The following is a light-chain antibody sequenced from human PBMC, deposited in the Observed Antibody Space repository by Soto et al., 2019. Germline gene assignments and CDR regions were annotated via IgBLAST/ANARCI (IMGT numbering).Light chain of an antibody. CDR2: GAS. CDR3: QQANSFPIT. CDR1: QDVGKW. J-gene: IGKJ5*01. V-gene: IGKV1-12*01. Sequence: DIQMTQSPPSVSASVGYRVTITWRASQDVGKWLAWYQQKPGKAPTLLIHGASSLQSGVPPRYSGSGYGTDFTLTISSLQPEDFATYYCQQANSFPITFGQGTRLEIK.